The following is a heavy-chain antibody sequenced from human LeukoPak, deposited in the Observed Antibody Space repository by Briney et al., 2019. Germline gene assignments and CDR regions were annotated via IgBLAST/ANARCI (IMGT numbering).Heavy chain of an antibody. Sequence: PGGSLRLSCAASGFTFSSYSMNWVCQAPGKGLEWVSYISSSSSTIYYADSVKGRFTISRDNAKNSLYLQMNSLRDEDTAVYYCARDWMGYGDKRIFDYWGQGTLVTVSS. CDR3: ARDWMGYGDKRIFDY. J-gene: IGHJ4*02. D-gene: IGHD4-17*01. CDR1: GFTFSSYS. CDR2: ISSSSSTI. V-gene: IGHV3-48*02.